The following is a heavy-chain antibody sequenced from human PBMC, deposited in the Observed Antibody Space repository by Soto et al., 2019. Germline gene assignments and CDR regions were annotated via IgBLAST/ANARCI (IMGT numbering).Heavy chain of an antibody. J-gene: IGHJ4*02. CDR2: INPSGGST. V-gene: IGHV1-46*01. Sequence: GASVKVSCKASGYTFTSYYMHWVRQAPAQGLEWMGIINPSGGSTSYAQKFQGRVTMTRDTSTSTVYMELSSLRSEDTAVYYCARGQTIFGVVIQIDYWGQGTLVTVSS. D-gene: IGHD3-3*01. CDR1: GYTFTSYY. CDR3: ARGQTIFGVVIQIDY.